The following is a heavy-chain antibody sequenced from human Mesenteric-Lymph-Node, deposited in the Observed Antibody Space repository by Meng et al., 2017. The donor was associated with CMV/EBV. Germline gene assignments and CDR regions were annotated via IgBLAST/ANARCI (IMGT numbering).Heavy chain of an antibody. V-gene: IGHV7-4-1*02. D-gene: IGHD2-2*01. CDR3: ARSILQPYCSSTSCYHHAEYFQH. Sequence: MKWVGKAPGQELEWMGWINTNTGNPTYAQGFTGRFVFSLDTSVSTAYLQNSSLKAEDTAVYYCARSILQPYCSSTSCYHHAEYFQHWGQGTLVTVSS. J-gene: IGHJ1*01. CDR2: INTNTGNP.